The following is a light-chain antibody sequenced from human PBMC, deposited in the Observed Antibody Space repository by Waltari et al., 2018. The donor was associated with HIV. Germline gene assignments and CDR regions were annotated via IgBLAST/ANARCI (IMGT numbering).Light chain of an antibody. CDR1: SSDVGAYKL. Sequence: QSALTQPASVSGSPGQSIPLSCTGPSSDVGAYKLFSWYQNYRGKAPKIMIFEVIKRPSGVSDRFSGSRSGNTASLTISGLQTEDEGDYYCCSYSGTGVVFGGGTKVTVL. J-gene: IGLJ2*01. CDR2: EVI. CDR3: CSYSGTGVV. V-gene: IGLV2-23*02.